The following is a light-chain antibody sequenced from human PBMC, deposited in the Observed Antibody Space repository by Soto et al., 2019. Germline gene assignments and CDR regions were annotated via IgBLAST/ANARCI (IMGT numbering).Light chain of an antibody. CDR2: ENT. Sequence: QSVLTQPASVSGSPGQSITISCTRSSSDVPVSWFQHHPDKAPKLIIHENTKRPSGVSDRFSGSKSGDTASLTITGLQAEDEAHYYCFSDAGMMFGGGTKVTVL. V-gene: IGLV2-23*01. J-gene: IGLJ3*02. CDR1: SSDVP. CDR3: FSDAGMM.